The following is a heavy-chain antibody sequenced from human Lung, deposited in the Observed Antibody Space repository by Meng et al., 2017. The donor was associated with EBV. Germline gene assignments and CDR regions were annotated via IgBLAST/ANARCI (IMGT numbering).Heavy chain of an antibody. CDR1: GFHLSGFD. V-gene: IGHV3-23*04. CDR3: AKDLYGDYAFDY. D-gene: IGHD4-17*01. CDR2: ISGSGGST. J-gene: IGHJ4*02. Sequence: VESGGGLVPPGGFLRLSWSSSGFHLSGFDMDWVRQAPGKGLEWVSVISGSGGSTYYADSVKGRFTISRDNSKNTLYLQMNSLRAEDTAVYYCAKDLYGDYAFDYWGQGTLVTVSS.